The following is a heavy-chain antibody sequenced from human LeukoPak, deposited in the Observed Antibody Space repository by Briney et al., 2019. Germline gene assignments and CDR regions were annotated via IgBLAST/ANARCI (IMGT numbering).Heavy chain of an antibody. D-gene: IGHD1-7*01. Sequence: PGRSLRLSCAASGFTFSSYGMHWVRQAPGKGLEWVAVISHDGSNKYYADSVKGRFSTSRDNSKNTLYLQMNSLRVEDTAVYYCASQTGTTPRWGQGTLVTVSS. CDR2: ISHDGSNK. V-gene: IGHV3-30*03. J-gene: IGHJ4*02. CDR1: GFTFSSYG. CDR3: ASQTGTTPR.